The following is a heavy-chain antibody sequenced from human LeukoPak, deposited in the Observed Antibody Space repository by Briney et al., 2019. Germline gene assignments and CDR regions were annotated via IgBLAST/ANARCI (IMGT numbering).Heavy chain of an antibody. CDR2: IKRKIDGGTT. V-gene: IGHV3-15*01. Sequence: GGSLRLSCAASGFTFSGAWMSWVRQAPGKGLEWVGHIKRKIDGGTTDYAAPVKGRFAISRDDSKNTLYLQMNSLKIEDTAVYYCARAVAGTGGAFDIWGQGTMVTVSS. CDR1: GFTFSGAW. CDR3: ARAVAGTGGAFDI. D-gene: IGHD6-19*01. J-gene: IGHJ3*02.